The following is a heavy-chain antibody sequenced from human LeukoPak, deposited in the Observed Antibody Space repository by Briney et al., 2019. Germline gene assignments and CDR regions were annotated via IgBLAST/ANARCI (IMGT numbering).Heavy chain of an antibody. CDR2: IGTVADT. V-gene: IGHV3-13*01. Sequence: GGSLRLSCAGSGFTFSSYDMHWVRQVTGKGLEWVSAIGTVADTYYPDSVKGRFTISRENAKNSLYLQMDSLRVGDTAVYYCARAGSGNRWANYGMDAWGQGTTVIVSS. J-gene: IGHJ6*02. CDR1: GFTFSSYD. CDR3: ARAGSGNRWANYGMDA. D-gene: IGHD1-1*01.